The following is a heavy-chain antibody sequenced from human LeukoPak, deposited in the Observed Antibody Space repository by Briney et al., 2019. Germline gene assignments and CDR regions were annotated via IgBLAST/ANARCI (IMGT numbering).Heavy chain of an antibody. CDR1: GFTFSSYG. CDR3: AKEYDSGGYGAYFDY. V-gene: IGHV3-30*18. J-gene: IGHJ4*02. D-gene: IGHD3-10*01. CDR2: ISYHGSNK. Sequence: GGSLRLSCAASGFTFSSYGMHWVRQTPGKGLEWVAVISYHGSNKYYADSVKGRFTISRDNSRNTLDLQMNSLGPEDTAVYYCAKEYDSGGYGAYFDYWGQGTLVTVSS.